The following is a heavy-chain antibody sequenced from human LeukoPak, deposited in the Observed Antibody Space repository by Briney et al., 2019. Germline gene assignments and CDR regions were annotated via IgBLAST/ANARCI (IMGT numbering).Heavy chain of an antibody. J-gene: IGHJ3*02. D-gene: IGHD3-22*01. Sequence: PSETLSLTCIVSGGSITTSDNYWGWIRQPPGKGLELIGSIFSGGSTYYNPSLESRVTISVDTSKNQFSLKLTSVTAADTSFYFCARHAYDSSGFPSWRHAFDIWGQGTMVTVSS. CDR2: IFSGGST. V-gene: IGHV4-39*01. CDR1: GGSITTSDNY. CDR3: ARHAYDSSGFPSWRHAFDI.